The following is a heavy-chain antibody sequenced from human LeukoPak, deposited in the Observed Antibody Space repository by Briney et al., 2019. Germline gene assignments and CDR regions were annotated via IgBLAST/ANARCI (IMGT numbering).Heavy chain of an antibody. CDR3: ARHTTFAY. CDR2: IYSTGTT. CDR1: GDSISGYY. Sequence: KTSETLSLTCTVSGDSISGYYWSWVRQPPGKGLEWIGYIYSTGTTNYNPSLKSRVTISVDTSKNQFCLKLSSLTAADTAVYYCARHTTFAYWGQGTLVSVSS. J-gene: IGHJ4*02. V-gene: IGHV4-59*08. D-gene: IGHD1-26*01.